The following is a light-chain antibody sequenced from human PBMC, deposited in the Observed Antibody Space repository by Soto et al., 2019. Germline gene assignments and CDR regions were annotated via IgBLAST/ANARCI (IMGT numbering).Light chain of an antibody. CDR3: QQFDNLPLT. CDR2: DAS. CDR1: QDINNY. J-gene: IGKJ4*01. Sequence: DIQMTQSPSSLSASVGDRVTITCRASQDINNYLNWYQQKPGKAPNLLTYDASNLETGVPSRFSGSGSGTDFTFTISSLQPEDIATYYCQQFDNLPLTFGGGTKVEIK. V-gene: IGKV1-33*01.